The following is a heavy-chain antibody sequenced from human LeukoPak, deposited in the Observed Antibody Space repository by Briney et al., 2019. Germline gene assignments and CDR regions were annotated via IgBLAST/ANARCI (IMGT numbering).Heavy chain of an antibody. J-gene: IGHJ4*02. CDR1: GFTFSSYS. V-gene: IGHV3-48*04. CDR2: ISSSSSTI. CDR3: ARLYYAANDY. Sequence: GGSLRLSCAASGFTFSSYSMNWVRQAPGKGLEWVSYISSSSSTIYYADSVKGRFTISRDNAKNSLYLQMNSLRAEDTAVYYCARLYYAANDYWGQGTLVTVSS. D-gene: IGHD3-3*01.